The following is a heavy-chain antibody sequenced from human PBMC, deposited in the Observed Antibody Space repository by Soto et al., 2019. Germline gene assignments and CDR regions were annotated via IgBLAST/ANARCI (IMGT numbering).Heavy chain of an antibody. V-gene: IGHV3-66*04. CDR1: GFTVSYNY. Sequence: GGSLRLSCAASGFTVSYNYMTWVRQAPGKGLEWVSVIYSDGSTYYADSVSGRFTISRDNSQNTLYLQMNSLRSEDTAVYYCGRQSSAMGFQHWGQGTLVTVSS. J-gene: IGHJ1*01. CDR3: GRQSSAMGFQH. D-gene: IGHD2-8*01. CDR2: IYSDGST.